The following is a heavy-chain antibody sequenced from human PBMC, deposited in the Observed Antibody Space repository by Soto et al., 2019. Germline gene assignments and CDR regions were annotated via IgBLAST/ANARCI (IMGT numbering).Heavy chain of an antibody. CDR1: GGSISSYY. CDR3: ARQDYYDSSGYYPPSGMDV. J-gene: IGHJ6*02. CDR2: IYYSGST. V-gene: IGHV4-59*08. Sequence: QVQLQESGPGLVKPSETLSLTCTVSGGSISSYYWSWIRQPPGKGLEWIGYIYYSGSTNYNPSLTSRVTLSVDTSKNQFALKLSSVTAADTAVYYCARQDYYDSSGYYPPSGMDVWGQGPTVNVSS. D-gene: IGHD3-22*01.